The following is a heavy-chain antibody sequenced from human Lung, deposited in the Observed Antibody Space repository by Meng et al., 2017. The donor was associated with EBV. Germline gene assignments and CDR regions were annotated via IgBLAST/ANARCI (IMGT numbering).Heavy chain of an antibody. Sequence: QVPLEEPGPGLVKPSHAPSLTCTVYGGSFSTYYGSWLRQSPGKGLAWIGEINHGGSTNYNPSLKSRVTISVDKSKNQFSLKLSSVTAADTAVYYCAATVNDGYFDYWGQGTLVTVSS. V-gene: IGHV4-34*09. J-gene: IGHJ4*02. CDR2: INHGGST. CDR1: GGSFSTYY. CDR3: AATVNDGYFDY. D-gene: IGHD4-11*01.